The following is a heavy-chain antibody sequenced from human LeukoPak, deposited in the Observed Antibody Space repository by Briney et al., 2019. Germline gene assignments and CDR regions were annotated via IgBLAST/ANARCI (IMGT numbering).Heavy chain of an antibody. CDR1: GGSISSHY. CDR2: INHSGST. CDR3: ARGPYSSSWYAYFDY. D-gene: IGHD6-13*01. Sequence: SETLSLTCTVSGGSISSHYWSWIRQPPGKGLEWIGEINHSGSTNYNPSLKSRVTISVDTSKNQFSLKLSSVTAADTAVYYCARGPYSSSWYAYFDYWGQGTLVTVSS. V-gene: IGHV4-34*01. J-gene: IGHJ4*02.